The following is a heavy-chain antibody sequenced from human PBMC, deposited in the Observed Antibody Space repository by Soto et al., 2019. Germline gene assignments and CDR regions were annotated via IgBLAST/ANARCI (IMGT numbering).Heavy chain of an antibody. CDR2: MNQDGSQI. D-gene: IGHD2-2*02. J-gene: IGHJ4*02. V-gene: IGHV3-7*01. CDR3: ARDRGPNTPDY. Sequence: GGSLRLSCAVSGFTFSNYWMTWVRQAPGKGLEWVAYMNQDGSQIYYVDSLRGRFTISRDNAKNSLYLQMNSLRVDDTAVYYCARDRGPNTPDYWGQGTLVTAPQ. CDR1: GFTFSNYW.